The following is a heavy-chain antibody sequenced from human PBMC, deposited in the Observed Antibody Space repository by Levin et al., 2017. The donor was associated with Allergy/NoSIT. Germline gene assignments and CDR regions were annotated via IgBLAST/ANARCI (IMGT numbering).Heavy chain of an antibody. Sequence: HSGGSLRLSCAASGFNFRAYAMHWVRQAPGKGLEWLAIISFDGTNKYSADSVKGRFTVSRDNSNNTLHLEMHGLRTTDTAVYYCARDGALDTEGSSFDYWGRGTQVTVSS. D-gene: IGHD1-1*01. CDR2: ISFDGTNK. CDR3: ARDGALDTEGSSFDY. CDR1: GFNFRAYA. V-gene: IGHV3-30*04. J-gene: IGHJ4*02.